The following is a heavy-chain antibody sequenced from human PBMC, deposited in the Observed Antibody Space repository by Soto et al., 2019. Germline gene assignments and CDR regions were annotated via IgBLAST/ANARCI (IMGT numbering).Heavy chain of an antibody. D-gene: IGHD6-19*01. V-gene: IGHV1-46*01. Sequence: QVQLVQSGAEVKKPGASVKVSCTASGYRLTSNYIHWVRQAPGEGLEWMGKINPSGGTTRYGQKFQGRVTMTRDTSTSTVYMEMSSLRSEDTAVYYCARGEPHSSGWNFDFWGPGTLVIVSP. CDR3: ARGEPHSSGWNFDF. CDR1: GYRLTSNY. CDR2: INPSGGTT. J-gene: IGHJ4*02.